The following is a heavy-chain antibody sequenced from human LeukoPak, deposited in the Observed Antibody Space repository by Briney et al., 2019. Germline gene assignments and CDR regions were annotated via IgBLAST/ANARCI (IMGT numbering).Heavy chain of an antibody. CDR3: ARERIGGSTFIDN. CDR1: GGSISSYY. D-gene: IGHD5-24*01. V-gene: IGHV4-4*07. CDR2: IYTSGST. J-gene: IGHJ4*02. Sequence: SETLSLTCTVSGGSISSYYWSWIRQPAGKGLEWIGRIYTSGSTNYNPSLMSRVAMSLDTSKSQFSLKLYSLTAADTAVYYCARERIGGSTFIDNWGQGTLVTVSS.